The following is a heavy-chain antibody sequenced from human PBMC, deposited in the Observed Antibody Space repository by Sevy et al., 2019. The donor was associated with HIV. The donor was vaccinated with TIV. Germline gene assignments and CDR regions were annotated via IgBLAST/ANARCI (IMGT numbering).Heavy chain of an antibody. D-gene: IGHD2-15*01. Sequence: GGSLRLSCAASGFTFSTYGMHWDRQAPGKGLEWVAVISYDGRHKYYAYSVKGRFTISRDNSKNTLDLQMNSLRAEDTAVYYCAKDRDIVIVLGATALRQWGQGTLVTVSS. CDR2: ISYDGRHK. J-gene: IGHJ1*01. CDR1: GFTFSTYG. CDR3: AKDRDIVIVLGATALRQ. V-gene: IGHV3-30*18.